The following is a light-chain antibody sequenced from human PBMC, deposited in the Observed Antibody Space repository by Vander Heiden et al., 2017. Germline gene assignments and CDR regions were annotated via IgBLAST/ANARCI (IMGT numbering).Light chain of an antibody. CDR2: DAS. J-gene: IGKJ4*01. Sequence: DIQMTQSPSTLSASVGDRVTFTCRASQSVSRSLAWYQQKPGEAPKLLIYDASTLESGVPSRFSGSGSDTEFTLTISSLQPDDFATYYCQHDIGYSPTFGGGTKVEI. CDR1: QSVSRS. V-gene: IGKV1-5*01. CDR3: QHDIGYSPT.